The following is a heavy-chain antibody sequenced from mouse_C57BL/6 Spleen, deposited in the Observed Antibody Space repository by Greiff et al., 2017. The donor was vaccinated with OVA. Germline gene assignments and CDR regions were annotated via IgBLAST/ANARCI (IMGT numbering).Heavy chain of an antibody. D-gene: IGHD2-4*01. J-gene: IGHJ2*01. CDR3: ARGDYDGEYYFDY. Sequence: EVQLQQSGPELVKPGASVKIPCKASGYTFTDYNMDWVKQSHGKSLEWIGDINPNNGGTIYNQKFKGKATLTVDKSSSTAYMERRSLTSEDTAVYYCARGDYDGEYYFDYWGEGTTLTVSS. CDR1: GYTFTDYN. CDR2: INPNNGGT. V-gene: IGHV1-18*01.